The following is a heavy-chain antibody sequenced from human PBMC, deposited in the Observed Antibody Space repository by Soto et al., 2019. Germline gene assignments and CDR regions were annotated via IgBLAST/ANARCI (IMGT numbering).Heavy chain of an antibody. CDR3: AHTYDSSGYYYVNSPY. CDR2: IYWNDDK. CDR1: GFSLSTSGVG. V-gene: IGHV2-5*01. J-gene: IGHJ4*02. Sequence: GPTLVNPTQTLAVTCTFSGFSLSTSGVGVGWIRQPPGKALEWLALIYWNDDKRYSPSLKSRLTITKDTSKNQVVLTMTNMDPVDTATYYCAHTYDSSGYYYVNSPYWGQGTLVTVSS. D-gene: IGHD3-22*01.